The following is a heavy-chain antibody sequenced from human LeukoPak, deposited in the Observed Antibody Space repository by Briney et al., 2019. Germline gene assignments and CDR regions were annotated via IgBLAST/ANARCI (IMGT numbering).Heavy chain of an antibody. Sequence: SGTRSLTCAVSVGSINSGNWWSWVRQSPGKGLEWIGEIYHNGTPNYNPSLKSRVTISVDTSKNQFSLKLSSVTAADTAVYYCARGFISRLYYFDLWGRGTLVTVSS. CDR1: VGSINSGNW. J-gene: IGHJ2*01. V-gene: IGHV4-4*02. CDR3: ARGFISRLYYFDL. CDR2: IYHNGTP. D-gene: IGHD2-8*01.